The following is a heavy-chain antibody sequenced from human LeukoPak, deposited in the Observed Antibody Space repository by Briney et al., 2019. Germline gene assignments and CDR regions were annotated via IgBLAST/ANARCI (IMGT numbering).Heavy chain of an antibody. CDR1: GFPFSSYA. Sequence: GGSLRLPCAASGFPFSSYAMHWIRQAPGKGLEWVAFIRYDGSNKYYADSVKGRFTISRDNSKNTLYLQMNSLRAEDTAVYYCAKDRPDYWGQGTLVTVSS. CDR3: AKDRPDY. V-gene: IGHV3-30*02. CDR2: IRYDGSNK. J-gene: IGHJ4*02.